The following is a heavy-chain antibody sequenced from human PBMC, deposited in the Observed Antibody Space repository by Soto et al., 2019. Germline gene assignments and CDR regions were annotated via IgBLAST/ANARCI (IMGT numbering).Heavy chain of an antibody. CDR1: GFTFSSYS. D-gene: IGHD6-19*01. Sequence: VGSLRLSCAASGFTFSSYSMNWVRQAPGKGLEWVSSISSSSSYIYYADSVKGRFTISRDNAKNSLYLQMNSLRAEDTAVYYCARDEEQWLVRGNAFDIWCQGTMVNV. J-gene: IGHJ3*02. CDR2: ISSSSSYI. V-gene: IGHV3-21*01. CDR3: ARDEEQWLVRGNAFDI.